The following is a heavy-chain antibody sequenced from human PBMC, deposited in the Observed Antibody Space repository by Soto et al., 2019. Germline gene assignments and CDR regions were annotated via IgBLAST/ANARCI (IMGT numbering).Heavy chain of an antibody. CDR1: GFTFSSYG. Sequence: GGSLRLSCAASGFTFSSYGMHWVRQAPGKGLEWVAVISYDGSNKYYADSVQGRFTVSRDNSKNTLYLQMNSLRPEDTALYYCAKDSTQVGLDYWGQGT. V-gene: IGHV3-30*18. CDR2: ISYDGSNK. J-gene: IGHJ4*02. D-gene: IGHD4-4*01. CDR3: AKDSTQVGLDY.